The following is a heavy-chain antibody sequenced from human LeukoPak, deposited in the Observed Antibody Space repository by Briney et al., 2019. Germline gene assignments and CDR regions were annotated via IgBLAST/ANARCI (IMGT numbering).Heavy chain of an antibody. Sequence: ASVKVSCKASGYTFTSYYMHWVRQAPGQGLEWMGIINPSGGSTSYAQKFQGRVTMTRDTSTTTVYMELSSLRSEDTAVYYCASEGEEKHFDFWGQGTLVTVSS. CDR3: ASEGEEKHFDF. V-gene: IGHV1-46*01. CDR1: GYTFTSYY. J-gene: IGHJ4*02. CDR2: INPSGGST.